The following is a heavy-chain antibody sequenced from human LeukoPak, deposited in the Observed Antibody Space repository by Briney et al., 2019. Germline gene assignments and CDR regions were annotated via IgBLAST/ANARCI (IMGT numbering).Heavy chain of an antibody. V-gene: IGHV1-8*03. D-gene: IGHD1-7*01. CDR2: TNPNSGNT. J-gene: IGHJ5*02. Sequence: ASVKVSCKASGYTFTSYDIHWVRQATGQGLEWMGWTNPNSGNTGYAQKFQGRVTITRNTSISTAYMELSSLRSEDTAVYYSARGAWNYDGDNWFDPWGQGTLVTVSS. CDR1: GYTFTSYD. CDR3: ARGAWNYDGDNWFDP.